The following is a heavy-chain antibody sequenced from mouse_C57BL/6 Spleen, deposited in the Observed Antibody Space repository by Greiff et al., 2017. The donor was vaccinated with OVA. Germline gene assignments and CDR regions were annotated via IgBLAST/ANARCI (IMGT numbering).Heavy chain of an antibody. CDR2: IYPGNSDT. Sequence: EVQLQQSGTVLARPGASVKMSCKTSGYTFTSYWMHWVKQRPGQGLEWIGAIYPGNSDTSYNQKFKGKAKRTAVTSASTAYMELSSLTNEDSAVYYCTRKGNPYYFDYWGQGTTLTVSS. CDR1: GYTFTSYW. J-gene: IGHJ2*01. V-gene: IGHV1-5*01. CDR3: TRKGNPYYFDY. D-gene: IGHD2-1*01.